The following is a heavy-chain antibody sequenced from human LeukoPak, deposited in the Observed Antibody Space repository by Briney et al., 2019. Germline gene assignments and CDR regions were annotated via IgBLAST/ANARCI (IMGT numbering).Heavy chain of an antibody. V-gene: IGHV4-4*02. Sequence: PSETLSLTCAVSGGSISSSNWWSWVRQPPGKGLEWIGEIYHSGSTNYNPSLKSRVTKSVDKSKNQFPLKLNSVTAADTAVYYCARAGSSLNYYYYGMDVWGQGTTVTVSS. CDR1: GGSISSSNW. J-gene: IGHJ6*02. CDR2: IYHSGST. D-gene: IGHD6-6*01. CDR3: ARAGSSLNYYYYGMDV.